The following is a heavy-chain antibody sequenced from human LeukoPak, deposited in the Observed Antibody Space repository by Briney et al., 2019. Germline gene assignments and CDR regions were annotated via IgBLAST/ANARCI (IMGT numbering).Heavy chain of an antibody. V-gene: IGHV1-18*01. D-gene: IGHD7-27*01. CDR1: GYTFTSYA. Sequence: ASVKVSCKASGYTFTSYAISWVRQAPGQGLEWMGWISAYNGNTNYAQKVQGRVTMTTDTSTSTAYMELRSLRSDDTAVYYCARDPSTGDWGYYYYYMDVWGKGTTVTVSS. CDR3: ARDPSTGDWGYYYYYMDV. J-gene: IGHJ6*03. CDR2: ISAYNGNT.